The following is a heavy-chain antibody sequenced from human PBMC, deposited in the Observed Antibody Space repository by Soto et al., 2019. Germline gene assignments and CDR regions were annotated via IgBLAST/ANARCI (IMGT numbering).Heavy chain of an antibody. CDR3: ARHESSSSGENWFDP. J-gene: IGHJ5*02. V-gene: IGHV4-39*01. CDR2: IYYSGST. D-gene: IGHD6-6*01. Sequence: QLQLQESGPGLVKPSETLSLTCTVSGGSISSSSYYWGWIRQPPGKGLEWIGSIYYSGSTYYNPSLKSRVTISVDTSKNQFSLKLSSVTAADTAVYYCARHESSSSGENWFDPWGQGTLVTVSS. CDR1: GGSISSSSYY.